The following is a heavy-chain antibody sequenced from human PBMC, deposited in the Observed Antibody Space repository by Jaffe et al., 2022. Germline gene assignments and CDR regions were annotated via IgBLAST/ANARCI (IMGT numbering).Heavy chain of an antibody. CDR1: GYSISSGYY. D-gene: IGHD3-10*01. CDR3: ARALRGVGDFDY. V-gene: IGHV4-38-2*01. J-gene: IGHJ4*02. CDR2: IYHSGST. Sequence: QVQLQESGPGLVKPSETLSLTCAVSGYSISSGYYWGWIRQPPGKGLEWIGSIYHSGSTYYNPSLKSRVTISVDTSKNQFSLKLSSVTAADTAVYYCARALRGVGDFDYWGQGTLVTVSS.